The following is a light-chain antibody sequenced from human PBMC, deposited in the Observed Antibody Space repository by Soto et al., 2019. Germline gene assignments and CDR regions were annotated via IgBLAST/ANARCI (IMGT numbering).Light chain of an antibody. CDR3: QQYNNWPPWT. CDR2: GAS. J-gene: IGKJ1*01. V-gene: IGKV3-15*01. Sequence: EIVMTQSPATLSVSLGERATLSCRASQSVSSNLAWYQQKPGQAPRLLIYGASTRATGIPARFSGSGSGTAFTLTISSLQSEDFAVYYCQQYNNWPPWTFGQGTKVEIK. CDR1: QSVSSN.